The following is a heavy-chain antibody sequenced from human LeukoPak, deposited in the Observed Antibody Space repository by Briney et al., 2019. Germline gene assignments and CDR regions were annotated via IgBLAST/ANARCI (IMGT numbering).Heavy chain of an antibody. J-gene: IGHJ5*02. Sequence: SGGSLRLSYAASGFTFSSYAMHWVRQAPGKGLEWVAVISYDGSNKYYADSVKGRFTISRDNSKNTLYLQMNSLRAEDTAVYYCASEDNGYYDFWSGYRSNWFDPWGQGTLVTVSS. CDR2: ISYDGSNK. CDR1: GFTFSSYA. CDR3: ASEDNGYYDFWSGYRSNWFDP. D-gene: IGHD3-3*01. V-gene: IGHV3-30-3*01.